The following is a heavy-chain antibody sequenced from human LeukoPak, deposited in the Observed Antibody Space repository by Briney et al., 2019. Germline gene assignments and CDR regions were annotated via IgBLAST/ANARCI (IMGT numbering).Heavy chain of an antibody. Sequence: ASVKVSCKASGYTFTSYGISWVRQAPGQGLEWMGWISAYNGNTNYAQKFQGRVTMTTDTSTSTAYMELRSLTSDDTAVYYCARWGPDYEYSSRYYYYMDVWGKGTTVTVS. V-gene: IGHV1-18*01. J-gene: IGHJ6*03. CDR2: ISAYNGNT. D-gene: IGHD6-13*01. CDR1: GYTFTSYG. CDR3: ARWGPDYEYSSRYYYYMDV.